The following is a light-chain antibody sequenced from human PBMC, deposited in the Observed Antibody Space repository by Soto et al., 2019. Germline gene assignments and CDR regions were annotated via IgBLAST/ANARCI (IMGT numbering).Light chain of an antibody. J-gene: IGLJ1*01. CDR1: SSDVGTYNL. CDR2: EVS. Sequence: VLTQPAPVSGSPGQSITISCTGASSDVGTYNLVSWYQQHPGKAPKLMIYEVSKRPSGVSNRFSGSKSGNTASLTISGLLAEDEADYYCCSYAGSHTLYVFGTGTKVTVL. V-gene: IGLV2-23*02. CDR3: CSYAGSHTLYV.